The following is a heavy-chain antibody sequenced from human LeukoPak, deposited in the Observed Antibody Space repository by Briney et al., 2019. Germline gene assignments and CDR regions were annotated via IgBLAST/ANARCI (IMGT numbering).Heavy chain of an antibody. CDR2: INPNSGGT. V-gene: IGHV1-2*02. D-gene: IGHD3-10*01. J-gene: IGHJ6*03. CDR1: GYTFTGYY. CDR3: ARDLAPFTMVRGVKDYYYMDV. Sequence: ASVKVSCKASGYTFTGYYMHWVRQAPGQGLEWMGWINPNSGGTNYAQKFQGRVTMTRDTSISIAYMELSRLRSDDTAVYYCARDLAPFTMVRGVKDYYYMDVWGKGTTVTVSS.